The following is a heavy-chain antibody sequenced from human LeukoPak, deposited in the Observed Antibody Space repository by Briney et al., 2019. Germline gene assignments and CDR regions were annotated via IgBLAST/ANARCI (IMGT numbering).Heavy chain of an antibody. CDR2: MYYSGSA. J-gene: IGHJ4*02. V-gene: IGHV4-59*01. Sequence: SETLSLTCTVSGASIGGYYWSWIRQPPGKGLEYIGYMYYSGSANYNPSLKSRVTISVDTSRNQFSLKLRSVTAADTDVYYCATLKGVDPMFDNWGQGILVTVSS. CDR1: GASIGGYY. CDR3: ATLKGVDPMFDN. D-gene: IGHD2-8*01.